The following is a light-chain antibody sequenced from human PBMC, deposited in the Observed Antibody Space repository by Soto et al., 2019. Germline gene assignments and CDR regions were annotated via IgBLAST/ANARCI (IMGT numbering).Light chain of an antibody. V-gene: IGKV3D-11*01. CDR3: HQRSNGQGLT. Sequence: EIVLTQSPATLSLSPGEGATLACRASQGVSRYLAWDQQKPGQAPRLLTHDATNRATGIPARFYGSRPGTDFTLTISSLEPEDFGVQYWHQRSNGQGLTFGGGTKVEIK. CDR2: DAT. CDR1: QGVSRY. J-gene: IGKJ4*01.